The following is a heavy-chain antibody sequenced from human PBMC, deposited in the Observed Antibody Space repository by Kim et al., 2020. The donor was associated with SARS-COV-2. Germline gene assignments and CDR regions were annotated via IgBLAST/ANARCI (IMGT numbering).Heavy chain of an antibody. V-gene: IGHV6-1*01. CDR3: ARDRPRWFGELSLYKTPYFDY. D-gene: IGHD3-10*01. CDR1: GDSVSSTSAA. CDR2: TYYRSKWYN. Sequence: SQTLSLTCAISGDSVSSTSAAWNWIRQSPSRGLEWLGRTYYRSKWYNDYAVSVKSRITINPDTSKNQFSLQLNSVTPEDTAVYYCARDRPRWFGELSLYKTPYFDYWGQGTLVTVSS. J-gene: IGHJ4*02.